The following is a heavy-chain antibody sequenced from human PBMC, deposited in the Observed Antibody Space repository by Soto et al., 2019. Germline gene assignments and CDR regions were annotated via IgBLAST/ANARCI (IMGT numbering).Heavy chain of an antibody. CDR1: GFTFSSYA. Sequence: GGSLRLSCAASGFTFSSYAMHWVRQAPGKGPEWVAVISYDGSNKYYADSVKGRFTISRDNSKNTLYLQMNSLRAEDTAVYYCARDELGAAAGLNYYYYYGMDVWGQGTTVTVSS. CDR3: ARDELGAAAGLNYYYYYGMDV. CDR2: ISYDGSNK. J-gene: IGHJ6*02. D-gene: IGHD6-13*01. V-gene: IGHV3-30-3*01.